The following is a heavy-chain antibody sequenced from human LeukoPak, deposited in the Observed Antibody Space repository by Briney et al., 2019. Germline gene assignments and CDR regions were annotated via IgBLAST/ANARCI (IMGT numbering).Heavy chain of an antibody. D-gene: IGHD3-9*01. J-gene: IGHJ4*02. CDR2: ITGSGGNT. V-gene: IGHV3-23*01. Sequence: GGSLRLSCVASGFTFSNYAKSWVRQAPGKGLEWVSAITGSGGNTYYADSVKGRFTISRDNSKNTVFLQMNSLRAEDTAVYYCAKWGDYDVLTGYYVSDYWGQGTLVTVSS. CDR1: GFTFSNYA. CDR3: AKWGDYDVLTGYYVSDY.